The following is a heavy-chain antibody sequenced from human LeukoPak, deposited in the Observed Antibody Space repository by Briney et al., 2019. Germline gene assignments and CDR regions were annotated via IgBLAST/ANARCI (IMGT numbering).Heavy chain of an antibody. CDR3: ARMLGGGYTGLFDC. D-gene: IGHD3-10*02. Sequence: SESLSLTCTVSGGSVSSYYWSWIRQPPGKGLEWIGYIYYSGSTNYNPSLKSRFTISVDTSKNQFSLKLSSVTAADTAVYYCARMLGGGYTGLFDCWGQGTLVTVSS. CDR1: GGSVSSYY. V-gene: IGHV4-59*02. CDR2: IYYSGST. J-gene: IGHJ4*02.